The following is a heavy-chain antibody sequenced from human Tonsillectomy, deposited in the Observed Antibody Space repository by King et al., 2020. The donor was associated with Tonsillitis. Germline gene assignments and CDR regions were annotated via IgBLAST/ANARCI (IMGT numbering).Heavy chain of an antibody. D-gene: IGHD3-22*01. CDR2: ISAYSGNT. CDR1: GYTFTNYG. CDR3: ARSDYYASSGYYVFRY. J-gene: IGHJ4*02. V-gene: IGHV1-18*04. Sequence: VQLVESGAEVKKPGASVKVSCKASGYTFTNYGISWVRQAPGQGLEWMGWISAYSGNTNYAQKLQGRVTMTTDTSTSRAYMELRSLRSDDTAVYYCARSDYYASSGYYVFRYWGQGTLVTVSS.